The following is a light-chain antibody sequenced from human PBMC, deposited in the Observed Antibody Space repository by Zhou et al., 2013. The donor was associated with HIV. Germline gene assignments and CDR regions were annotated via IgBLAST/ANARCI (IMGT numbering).Light chain of an antibody. Sequence: DIQMTQSPSSLSASVGDRVVITCRASQEISSSLAWYQQKPGKAPKLLIYAASSLQSGVPSRFSGSGSGTDFTLTISSLQPEDFATYYCQQSYSTPWTFGQGTKVEIK. CDR1: QEISSS. CDR2: AAS. J-gene: IGKJ1*01. V-gene: IGKV1-39*01. CDR3: QQSYSTPWT.